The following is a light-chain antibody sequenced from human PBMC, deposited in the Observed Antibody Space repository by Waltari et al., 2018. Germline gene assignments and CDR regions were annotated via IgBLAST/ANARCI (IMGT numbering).Light chain of an antibody. CDR2: DAS. CDR1: QSVGRY. J-gene: IGKJ1*01. CDR3: QKYVSLPAT. V-gene: IGKV3-20*01. Sequence: PGERATLSCRASQSVGRYLAWYQQKPGQAPRLLIYDASIRATGIPDRFSGSGSGTDFSLTISRLEPEDFAVYYCQKYVSLPATFGQGTKVEIK.